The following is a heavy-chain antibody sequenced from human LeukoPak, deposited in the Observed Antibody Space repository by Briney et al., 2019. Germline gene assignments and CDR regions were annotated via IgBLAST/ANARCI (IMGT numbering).Heavy chain of an antibody. J-gene: IGHJ4*02. CDR2: ISVYNGNT. Sequence: ASGKVSCKASGYIFSSYGISWVRQAPGQGLEWMGWISVYNGNTNYAQKLQGRVTMTRDTSTSTVYMELSSLRSEDTAVYYCARDQQRGFDYWGQGTLVTVSS. CDR1: GYIFSSYG. CDR3: ARDQQRGFDY. D-gene: IGHD6-13*01. V-gene: IGHV1-18*01.